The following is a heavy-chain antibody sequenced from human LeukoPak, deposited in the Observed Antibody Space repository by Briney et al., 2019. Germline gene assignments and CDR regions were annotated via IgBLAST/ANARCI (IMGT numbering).Heavy chain of an antibody. CDR2: RYYRSKWYN. V-gene: IGHV6-1*01. CDR3: ARGNYDFWSGYYPLGFDY. D-gene: IGHD3-3*01. CDR1: GDSVSSNSAA. J-gene: IGHJ4*02. Sequence: TSQTLSLTCAISGDSVSSNSAAWNWIRQSPSRGLEWLGRRYYRSKWYNDYAVSVKSRITINPDTSKNQFSLQLNSVTPEDTAVYYCARGNYDFWSGYYPLGFDYWGQGTLVTVSS.